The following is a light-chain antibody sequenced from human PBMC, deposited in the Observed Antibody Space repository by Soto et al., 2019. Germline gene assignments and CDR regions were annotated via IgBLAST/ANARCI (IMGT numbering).Light chain of an antibody. CDR2: DAS. CDR1: QSISSW. J-gene: IGKJ2*01. CDR3: QQLNSYPRT. Sequence: DIQMTQSPSTLSASVGDRATITCRASQSISSWLAWYQQKPGKAPKLLIYDASSLESGVPSRFSGSGSATEFTLTISSLQPDDFATYYCQQLNSYPRTFGQGTKLEIK. V-gene: IGKV1-5*01.